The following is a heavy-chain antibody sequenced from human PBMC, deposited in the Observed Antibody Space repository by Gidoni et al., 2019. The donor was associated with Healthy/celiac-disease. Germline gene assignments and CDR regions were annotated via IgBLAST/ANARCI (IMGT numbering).Heavy chain of an antibody. Sequence: EVQLVESGGGVVRPGGSLRLYCAASGCTFDDYGMSWVRQAPGKGLEWVSGINWTGGSTGYADSVKGRFTISRDNAKNSLYLQMNSLRAEDTALYYCARVRGYSGYATYYYYMDVWGKGTTVTVSS. CDR1: GCTFDDYG. V-gene: IGHV3-20*04. CDR2: INWTGGST. J-gene: IGHJ6*03. CDR3: ARVRGYSGYATYYYYMDV. D-gene: IGHD5-12*01.